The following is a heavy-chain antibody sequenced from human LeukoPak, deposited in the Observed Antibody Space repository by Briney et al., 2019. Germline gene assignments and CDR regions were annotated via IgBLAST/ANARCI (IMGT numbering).Heavy chain of an antibody. CDR2: INPNSGGT. V-gene: IGHV1-2*02. J-gene: IGHJ4*02. CDR3: ARDFNDFWSGMVDY. Sequence: ASVKVSCKASGYTFTGYYMHWVRQAPGQGLEWMGWINPNSGGTNYAQKFQGRVTMTRDTSISTAYMELSRLRSDDTAVYYCARDFNDFWSGMVDYWGQGTLVTVSS. D-gene: IGHD3-3*01. CDR1: GYTFTGYY.